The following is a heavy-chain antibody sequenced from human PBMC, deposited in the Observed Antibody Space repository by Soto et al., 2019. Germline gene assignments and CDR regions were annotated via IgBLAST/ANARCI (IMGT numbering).Heavy chain of an antibody. CDR1: GGSISSYY. CDR2: IYYSGST. CDR3: ATVGSAWYEGWFDP. J-gene: IGHJ5*02. D-gene: IGHD6-19*01. Sequence: SETLSLTCTVSGGSISSYYWSWIRQPPGKGLEWIGYIYYSGSTNYNPSLKSRVTISVDTSKNQFSLKLSPVTAADTAVYYCATVGSAWYEGWFDPWGQGTLVTVSS. V-gene: IGHV4-59*01.